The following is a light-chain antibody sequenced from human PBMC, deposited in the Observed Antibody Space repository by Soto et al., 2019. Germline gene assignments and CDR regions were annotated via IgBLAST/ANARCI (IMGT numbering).Light chain of an antibody. CDR2: KAS. Sequence: DIQMTQSPSTLSASVGDRVTITCRASQSISSWLAWYQQKPGKAPKLLIYKASSLESGVPSRFSGSGSVTEFTLTSSSLQPDDFATYYCQQYNRYSYTFGQGTKLEIK. V-gene: IGKV1-5*03. CDR1: QSISSW. CDR3: QQYNRYSYT. J-gene: IGKJ2*01.